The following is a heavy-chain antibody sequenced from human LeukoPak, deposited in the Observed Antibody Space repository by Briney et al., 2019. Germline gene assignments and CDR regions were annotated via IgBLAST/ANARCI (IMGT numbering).Heavy chain of an antibody. CDR2: INPSGGST. V-gene: IGHV1-69*11. D-gene: IGHD2-15*01. Sequence: GASVKVSCKASGGTFSSYVISWVRQAPGQGLEWMGIINPSGGSTSYAQKFQGRVTITADESTSTAYMELSSLRSEDTAVYYCARDDPALIPARYCSGGSCPYYYYMDVWGKGTTVTISS. CDR3: ARDDPALIPARYCSGGSCPYYYYMDV. CDR1: GGTFSSYV. J-gene: IGHJ6*03.